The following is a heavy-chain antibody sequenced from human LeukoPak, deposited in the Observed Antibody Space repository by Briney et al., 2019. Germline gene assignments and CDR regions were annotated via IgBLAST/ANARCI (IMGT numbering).Heavy chain of an antibody. V-gene: IGHV1-24*01. D-gene: IGHD3-22*01. CDR1: GYTLTELS. Sequence: ASVKVSCKVSGYTLTELSMHGVRQAPGKGLEWRGGFDLEDGETIYAQKFQGRVTMTEDTSTDTAYMELSSLRSEDTAVYYCATGSGYDSSGYSNYYYYYMDVWGKGTTVTVSS. CDR3: ATGSGYDSSGYSNYYYYYMDV. J-gene: IGHJ6*03. CDR2: FDLEDGET.